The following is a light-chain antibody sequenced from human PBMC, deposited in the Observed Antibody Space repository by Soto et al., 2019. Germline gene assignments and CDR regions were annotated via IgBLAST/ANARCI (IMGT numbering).Light chain of an antibody. CDR3: KHYHHWPPWT. Sequence: EIVMTQSPATLSVSPGERATLSCRASQSVSSNLAWYQQKPGQAPRLLIYRASTRATGIPARFSGSGSGTEFTLTITSLQSEDFAVYYCKHYHHWPPWTFGQGTKVEIK. J-gene: IGKJ1*01. CDR1: QSVSSN. V-gene: IGKV3-15*01. CDR2: RAS.